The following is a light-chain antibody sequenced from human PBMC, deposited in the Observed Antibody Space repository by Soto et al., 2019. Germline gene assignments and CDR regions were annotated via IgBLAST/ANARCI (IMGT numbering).Light chain of an antibody. CDR1: QSVSSSY. V-gene: IGKV3-20*01. Sequence: EIVLTQSPGTLSLSPGERATLSCRASQSVSSSYLAWVQQTPGQAPRLLIYGVSTRATGIPDRFSGSGSGTDFSLTISRLEPEDFSVYYCLQYGSSPRTFGRGTKLEI. CDR2: GVS. J-gene: IGKJ2*01. CDR3: LQYGSSPRT.